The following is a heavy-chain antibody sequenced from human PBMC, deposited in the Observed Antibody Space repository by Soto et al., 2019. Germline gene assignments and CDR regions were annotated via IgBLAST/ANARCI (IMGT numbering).Heavy chain of an antibody. CDR3: ARTSSSSWAYYYGMDV. CDR1: GGSFSGYY. D-gene: IGHD6-13*01. Sequence: SETLSLTCAVYGGSFSGYYWSWIRQPPGKGLEWIGEINHSGSTNYNPSLKSRVTISVDTSKNQFSLKLSSVTAADTAVYYCARTSSSSWAYYYGMDVWGQGTTVTVSS. J-gene: IGHJ6*02. CDR2: INHSGST. V-gene: IGHV4-34*01.